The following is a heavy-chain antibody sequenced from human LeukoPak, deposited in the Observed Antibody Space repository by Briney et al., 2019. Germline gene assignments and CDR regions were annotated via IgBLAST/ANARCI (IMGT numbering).Heavy chain of an antibody. D-gene: IGHD1-26*01. J-gene: IGHJ4*02. V-gene: IGHV1-46*01. Sequence: ASVKVSCKASGYTFTSYYIHWVRQAPGQGLEWMGIINPSADSTNYAQKFQGRVTMTRDMSTSTVHMDLSSLTSEDTAVYYCARGLGATIYFDYWGQGTLVTVSS. CDR1: GYTFTSYY. CDR3: ARGLGATIYFDY. CDR2: INPSADST.